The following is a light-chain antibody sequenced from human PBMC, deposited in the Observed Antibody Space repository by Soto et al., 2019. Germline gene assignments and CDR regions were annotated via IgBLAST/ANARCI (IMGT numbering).Light chain of an antibody. CDR1: QSVSTW. V-gene: IGKV1-5*03. CDR2: KAS. Sequence: DIQMTQSPSTLSASVGDRVTIACRASQSVSTWLAWFQQKPGKAPKVLIYKASNLETGVPSRFSGRGSGTEFTLTISSLQPDDFATYYCQQYDSYPLTFGGGTKVDI. J-gene: IGKJ4*01. CDR3: QQYDSYPLT.